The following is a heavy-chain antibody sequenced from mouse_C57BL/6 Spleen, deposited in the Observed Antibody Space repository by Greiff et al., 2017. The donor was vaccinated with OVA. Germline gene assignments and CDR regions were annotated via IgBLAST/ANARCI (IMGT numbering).Heavy chain of an antibody. CDR2: IHPNSGST. D-gene: IGHD1-1*01. CDR3: ARDLRGYAMDY. J-gene: IGHJ4*01. Sequence: QVQLQQPGAELVKPGASVKLSCKASGYTFTSYWMHWVKQRPGRGLEWIGMIHPNSGSTNYNEKFKSKATLTVDKSSSTAYMQLSSLTSEDSAVYYCARDLRGYAMDYWGQGTSVTVSS. CDR1: GYTFTSYW. V-gene: IGHV1-64*01.